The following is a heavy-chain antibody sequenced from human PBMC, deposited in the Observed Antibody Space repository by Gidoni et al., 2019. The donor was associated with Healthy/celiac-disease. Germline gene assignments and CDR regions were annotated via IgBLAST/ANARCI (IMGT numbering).Heavy chain of an antibody. D-gene: IGHD6-13*01. CDR3: ARAPRLYSTNWDNWFDP. Sequence: QVQLVQSGAAVKKPGASVKVSCKASGYTFTGYYMHWVRQAPGQGLEWMGWINPNSGGTNYAQKFQGRVTMTRDTSISTAYMELSSLRSDDTAVYYCARAPRLYSTNWDNWFDPWGQGTLVTVSS. CDR1: GYTFTGYY. J-gene: IGHJ5*02. V-gene: IGHV1-2*02. CDR2: INPNSGGT.